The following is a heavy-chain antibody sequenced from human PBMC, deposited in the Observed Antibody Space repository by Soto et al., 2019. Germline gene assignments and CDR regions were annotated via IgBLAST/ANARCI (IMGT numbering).Heavy chain of an antibody. Sequence: EVQLMESGGSLVQPGGSLRLSCAASGFTFSTYWMNWVRQTPGKGLMWVSRISPDGSNRGYADSVEGRFTVSRDNAKNTLYLQMHSLRAEDTAMRYCAIWGHIVPVSPTDFDHWGEGTLVTVSS. V-gene: IGHV3-74*01. J-gene: IGHJ4*02. D-gene: IGHD3-16*01. CDR2: ISPDGSNR. CDR3: AIWGHIVPVSPTDFDH. CDR1: GFTFSTYW.